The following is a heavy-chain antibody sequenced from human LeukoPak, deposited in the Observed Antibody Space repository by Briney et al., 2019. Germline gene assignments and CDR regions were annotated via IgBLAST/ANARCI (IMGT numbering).Heavy chain of an antibody. V-gene: IGHV1-18*01. CDR1: GYTFTNYG. CDR3: ARDCIGCLGFDY. CDR2: VSAHADDT. D-gene: IGHD5/OR15-5a*01. J-gene: IGHJ4*02. Sequence: ASVKVSCKASGYTFTNYGISWVRQAPGQGLEWMGWVSAHADDTNYVQKFRGRITMTTDTSTSTAYVESRSLRSDDTAVYYCARDCIGCLGFDYWGQGTLVTVSS.